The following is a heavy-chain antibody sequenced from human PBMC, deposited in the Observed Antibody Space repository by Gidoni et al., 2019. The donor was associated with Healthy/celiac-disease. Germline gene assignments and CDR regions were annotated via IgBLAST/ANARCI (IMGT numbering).Heavy chain of an antibody. Sequence: EVQLAESGGGLVKPGGSLRLYCQASAFTFSSNSMNWVRQAQGKGLECVSSIIRSSRYIHYADSVKGRFTISRDNAKNSLYRQMNSLRAEDTAVYYCAPHGPNWGGDCYSGYWGQGTLVTVSS. D-gene: IGHD2-21*02. CDR1: AFTFSSNS. CDR3: APHGPNWGGDCYSGY. V-gene: IGHV3-21*01. J-gene: IGHJ4*02. CDR2: IIRSSRYI.